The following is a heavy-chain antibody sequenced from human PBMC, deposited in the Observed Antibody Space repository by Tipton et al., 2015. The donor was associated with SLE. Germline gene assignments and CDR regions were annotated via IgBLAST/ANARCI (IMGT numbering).Heavy chain of an antibody. J-gene: IGHJ4*02. CDR1: GGSISSSSYY. Sequence: TLSLTCTVSGGSISSSSYYWGWIRQPPGKGLEWIGSIYYSGSTYYNPSLKSRVTISVDMSKNQFSLKLSSVTAADTAVYYCAREMDSSGPTFDYWGQGTLVTVSS. CDR3: AREMDSSGPTFDY. V-gene: IGHV4-39*07. CDR2: IYYSGST. D-gene: IGHD6-19*01.